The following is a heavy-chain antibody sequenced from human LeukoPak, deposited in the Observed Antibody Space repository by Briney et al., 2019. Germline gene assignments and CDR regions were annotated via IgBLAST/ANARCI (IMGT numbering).Heavy chain of an antibody. Sequence: PGGSLRLSCAASGFTFDDYTMHWVRQAPGKGLEWVSLISWDGGSTYYADSVKGRFTISRDNSKNSLYLQMNSLRTEDTALYYCAKDKSLKKGVAGFSFDYWGQGTLVTVSS. CDR2: ISWDGGST. D-gene: IGHD6-19*01. CDR3: AKDKSLKKGVAGFSFDY. V-gene: IGHV3-43*01. J-gene: IGHJ4*02. CDR1: GFTFDDYT.